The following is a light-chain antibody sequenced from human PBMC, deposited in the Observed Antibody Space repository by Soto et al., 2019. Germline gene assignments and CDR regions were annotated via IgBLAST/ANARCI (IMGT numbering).Light chain of an antibody. V-gene: IGKV1-5*01. Sequence: DIQMTQSPSTLSASVGDRVTITCRASQSISSWLAWYQQKPGKAPKLLIYDASSLESGVPSRFSGSGSGTEFTLTISSLQPDDFATYYCQQYNSYRCTVGKETKVEVK. CDR1: QSISSW. CDR3: QQYNSYRCT. CDR2: DAS. J-gene: IGKJ1*01.